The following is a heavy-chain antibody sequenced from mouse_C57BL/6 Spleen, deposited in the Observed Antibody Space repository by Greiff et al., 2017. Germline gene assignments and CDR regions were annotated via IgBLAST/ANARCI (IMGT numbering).Heavy chain of an antibody. CDR3: ARGYYGNYGEGSWFAY. CDR2: ISYDGSN. D-gene: IGHD2-1*01. V-gene: IGHV3-6*01. Sequence: EVQLQESGPGLVKPSQSLSLTCSVTGYSITSGYYWNWIRQFPGNKLEWMGYISYDGSNNYNPSLKNRISITRDTSKNQFFLKLNSVTTEDTATYYCARGYYGNYGEGSWFAYWGQGTLVTVSA. J-gene: IGHJ3*01. CDR1: GYSITSGYY.